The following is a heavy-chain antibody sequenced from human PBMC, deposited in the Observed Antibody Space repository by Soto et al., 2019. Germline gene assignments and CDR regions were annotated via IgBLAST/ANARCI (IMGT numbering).Heavy chain of an antibody. D-gene: IGHD3-10*02. Sequence: QTPGKGLNWIGSIYYSGSTYYNPSLKSRVTIYVDTSKNQFSRKLSSVTAADTAVYYCASLGFFFQAEDGIRDVRSVSAFLLNRSSDL. CDR2: IYYSGST. J-gene: IGHJ2*01. CDR3: ASLGFFFQAEDGIRDVRSVSAFLLNRSSDL. V-gene: IGHV4-39*01.